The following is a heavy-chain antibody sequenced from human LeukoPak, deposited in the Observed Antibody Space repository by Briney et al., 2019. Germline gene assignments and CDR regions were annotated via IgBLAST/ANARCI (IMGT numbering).Heavy chain of an antibody. J-gene: IGHJ5*02. CDR1: GYTFTSYG. V-gene: IGHV1-8*02. CDR2: MNPNSGNT. D-gene: IGHD2-15*01. CDR3: ARWVVAADWFDP. Sequence: ASVKVSCKASGYTFTSYGISWVRQATGQGLEWMGWMNPNSGNTGYAQKFQGRVTMTRNTSISTAYMELSSLRSEDTAVYYCARWVVAADWFDPWGQGTLVTVSS.